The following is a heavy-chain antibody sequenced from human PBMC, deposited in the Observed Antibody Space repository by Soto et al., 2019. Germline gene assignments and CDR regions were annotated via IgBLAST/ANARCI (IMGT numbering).Heavy chain of an antibody. J-gene: IGHJ5*02. CDR1: GFTFSNFA. V-gene: IGHV3-23*01. Sequence: GGSLRLSCAASGFTFSNFAMTWVRQAPGEGLEWVSSISGTDDYTYYADSVKGRFTISRDNARNTLFLHMKNPRADDTAMYYCAKSSRKYAAAIQAFLHPWGQGTVVTVSA. CDR3: AKSSRKYAAAIQAFLHP. D-gene: IGHD2-2*01. CDR2: ISGTDDYT.